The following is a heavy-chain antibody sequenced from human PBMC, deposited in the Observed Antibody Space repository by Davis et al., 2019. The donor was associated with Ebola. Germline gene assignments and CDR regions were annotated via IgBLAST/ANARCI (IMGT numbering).Heavy chain of an antibody. CDR3: AREAIFGVVAGAFDI. CDR2: IDPSDSYT. CDR1: GYSFTSYW. V-gene: IGHV5-10-1*01. Sequence: GESLKISCKGSGYSFTSYWISWVRQMPGKGLEWMGRIDPSDSYTNYSPSFQGHVTISADKSISTAYLQWSSLKASDTAMYYCAREAIFGVVAGAFDIWGQGTMVTVSS. D-gene: IGHD3-3*01. J-gene: IGHJ3*02.